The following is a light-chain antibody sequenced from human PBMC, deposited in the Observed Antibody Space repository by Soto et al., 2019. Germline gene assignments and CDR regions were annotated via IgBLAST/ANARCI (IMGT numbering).Light chain of an antibody. V-gene: IGKV1-39*01. J-gene: IGKJ5*01. CDR3: QRSYSTLIT. Sequence: DLQMTQSPSSLSASVGDRVTITCRASQSISSYLNWYQQKPGKAPKLLIYAASSLQSGVPSRFSGSGYGTDFTLTISSLQPEDFATYYCQRSYSTLITFGQGTRLEIK. CDR1: QSISSY. CDR2: AAS.